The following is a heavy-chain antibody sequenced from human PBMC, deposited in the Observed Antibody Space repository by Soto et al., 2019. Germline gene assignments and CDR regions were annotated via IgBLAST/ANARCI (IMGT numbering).Heavy chain of an antibody. D-gene: IGHD3-22*01. J-gene: IGHJ4*02. CDR2: ISSSSSTI. V-gene: IGHV3-48*01. Sequence: GGSLRLSCAASGFTFSTYSMNWVRQAPGKGQEWVSYISSSSSTIFYTDSVKGRFTVSRDNAKNSLYLQMYSLRAEDTAFYYCARPTYYYDSSGPPAYWGQGTLVTVSS. CDR3: ARPTYYYDSSGPPAY. CDR1: GFTFSTYS.